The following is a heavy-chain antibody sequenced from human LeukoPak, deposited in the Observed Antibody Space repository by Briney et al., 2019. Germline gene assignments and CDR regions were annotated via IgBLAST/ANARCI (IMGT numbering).Heavy chain of an antibody. CDR2: IIPIFGTA. D-gene: IGHD1-26*01. J-gene: IGHJ3*02. V-gene: IGHV1-69*05. Sequence: SVTVSCKASGGTFSSYAVSWVRQTPGQWLEWMGGIIPIFGTANYAQKFQGRVTITTDESTSTAYMELSSLRSEDTAVYYCARERSKVGASPGAFDIWGQGTMVTVSS. CDR1: GGTFSSYA. CDR3: ARERSKVGASPGAFDI.